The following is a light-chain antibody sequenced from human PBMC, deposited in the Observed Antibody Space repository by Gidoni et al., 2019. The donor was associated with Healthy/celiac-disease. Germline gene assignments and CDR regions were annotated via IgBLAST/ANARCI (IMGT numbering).Light chain of an antibody. Sequence: EIVLTQSPGPLSLSPGERATLSCRASQSVSSSYLAWYQQKPGQAPRRLIYGASSRATGIPDRFSSSGSGTDFTLTISRLEPEDFAVDYCQQYGSSPELTFGGGTKVEIK. CDR3: QQYGSSPELT. J-gene: IGKJ4*01. CDR2: GAS. CDR1: QSVSSSY. V-gene: IGKV3-20*01.